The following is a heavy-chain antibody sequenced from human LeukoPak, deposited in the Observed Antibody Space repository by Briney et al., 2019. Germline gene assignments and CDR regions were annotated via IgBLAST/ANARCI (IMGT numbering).Heavy chain of an antibody. D-gene: IGHD6-19*01. CDR1: GGSISSYY. CDR2: IYYSGST. CDR3: ARLLLKSQWLVQENDY. V-gene: IGHV4-39*07. Sequence: PSETLSLTCTVSGGSISSYYWGWIRQPPGKGLEWIGSIYYSGSTYYNPSLKSRVTISVDTSKNQFSLKLSSVTAADTAVYYCARLLLKSQWLVQENDYWGQGTLVTVSS. J-gene: IGHJ4*02.